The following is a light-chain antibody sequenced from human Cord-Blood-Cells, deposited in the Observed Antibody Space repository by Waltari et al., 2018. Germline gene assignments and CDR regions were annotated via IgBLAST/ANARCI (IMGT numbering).Light chain of an antibody. V-gene: IGKV3-11*01. CDR1: QSVSSY. J-gene: IGKJ4*01. Sequence: EIVVTLSPATLSLSPGESATLSCSASQSVSSYLAWYQQKPRQAPRLLIYDAYNRATCIPARFSGSGAGTDFTLTISSLEPEYFAVYYCQKRSNWPLTSGGGTKVEIK. CDR2: DAY. CDR3: QKRSNWPLT.